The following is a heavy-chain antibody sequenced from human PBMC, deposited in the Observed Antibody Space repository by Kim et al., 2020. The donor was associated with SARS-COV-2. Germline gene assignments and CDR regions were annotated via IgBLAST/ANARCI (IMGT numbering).Heavy chain of an antibody. V-gene: IGHV1-8*02. Sequence: ASVKVSCKASGYTFTSFDINWVRQAAGQGLEWMGWINTNTGHTGYAQKFQGRVSMTRNTSISTAYMELSGLRSDDTAVYFCARGRGQWLALYWGPVTQVT. CDR3: ARGRGQWLALY. CDR2: INTNTGHT. D-gene: IGHD6-19*01. CDR1: GYTFTSFD. J-gene: IGHJ4*02.